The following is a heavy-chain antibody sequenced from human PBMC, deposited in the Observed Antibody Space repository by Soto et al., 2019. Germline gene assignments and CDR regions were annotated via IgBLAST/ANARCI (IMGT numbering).Heavy chain of an antibody. CDR3: ARNGYTYGMDV. D-gene: IGHD5-18*01. J-gene: IGHJ6*02. CDR1: GGSACSGGFY. CDR2: IYYSGIS. Sequence: SETLSITCTVSGGSACSGGFYWSWIRQHPGKGLEWIGYIYYSGISYYNPSLKSRVSISLDTSRNQFSMTLNSVTAADTAVYYCARNGYTYGMDVWGQGATVTVSS. V-gene: IGHV4-31*03.